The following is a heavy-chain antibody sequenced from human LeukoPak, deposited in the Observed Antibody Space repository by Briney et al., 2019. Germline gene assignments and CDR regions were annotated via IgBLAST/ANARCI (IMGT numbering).Heavy chain of an antibody. CDR3: ARGVDWSPPAN. CDR1: GGSVNSYY. J-gene: IGHJ4*02. Sequence: SETLSLTCSVSGGSVNSYYWSWIRQPPGKGLEWIGYIYTTGRTNYNPSLKSRVTISVDTSKNQFSLKLSSVTAADTAVYYCARGVDWSPPANWGQGTLVTVSS. D-gene: IGHD3-9*01. V-gene: IGHV4-4*09. CDR2: IYTTGRT.